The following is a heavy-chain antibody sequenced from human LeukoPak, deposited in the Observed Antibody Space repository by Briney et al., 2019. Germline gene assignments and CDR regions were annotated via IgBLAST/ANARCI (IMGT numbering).Heavy chain of an antibody. CDR2: MNPNSGNT. J-gene: IGHJ4*02. V-gene: IGHV1-8*03. CDR1: GYTFTSYD. D-gene: IGHD4/OR15-4a*01. CDR3: ARGPPFWLVRQLTTEYYFDY. Sequence: ASVKVSCKASGYTFTSYDINWVRQATGQGLEWMGWMNPNSGNTGYAQKFQGRVTITRNTSISTAYMELSSLRSEDTAVYYCARGPPFWLVRQLTTEYYFDYWGQGTLVTVSS.